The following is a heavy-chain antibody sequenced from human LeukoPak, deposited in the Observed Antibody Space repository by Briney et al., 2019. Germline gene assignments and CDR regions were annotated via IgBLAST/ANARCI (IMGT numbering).Heavy chain of an antibody. CDR1: GGSISSSNW. J-gene: IGHJ4*02. Sequence: SGTLSLTCAVSGGSISSSNWWSGVRQPRGRGLEWIGEIYHSGSTNYNPSLKSRVTISVDKSKNQFSLKLSSVTAADTAVYYCARESGYYYDTRYFDYWGQGTLVTVSS. D-gene: IGHD3-22*01. CDR2: IYHSGST. CDR3: ARESGYYYDTRYFDY. V-gene: IGHV4-4*02.